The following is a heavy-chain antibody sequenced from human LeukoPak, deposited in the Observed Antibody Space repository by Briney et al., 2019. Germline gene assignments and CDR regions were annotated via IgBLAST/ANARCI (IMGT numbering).Heavy chain of an antibody. Sequence: SETLSLTCTVSGGXISGSDYYWGWIRQPPGKGLEWIGSIYSSGSTYYNPSLKSRVTISVDTSKNHFSLQLSSVTAADTAVYYCATIRPKVAAASPWGRGTMVTVSS. V-gene: IGHV4-39*02. CDR1: GGXISGSDYY. CDR2: IYSSGST. J-gene: IGHJ3*01. D-gene: IGHD2-15*01. CDR3: ATIRPKVAAASP.